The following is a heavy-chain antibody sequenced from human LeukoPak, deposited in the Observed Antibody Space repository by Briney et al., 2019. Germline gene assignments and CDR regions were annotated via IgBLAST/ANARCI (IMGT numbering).Heavy chain of an antibody. V-gene: IGHV1-69*06. CDR2: IIPIFGTA. CDR1: GGTFSSYA. CDR3: ARGGLAAAGSVWFDP. J-gene: IGHJ5*02. Sequence: EASVKVSCKASGGTFSSYAISWVRQAPGQGLEWMGGIIPIFGTANYAQKFQGRVTITADKSTSTAYMELSSLRSEDTAVYYCARGGLAAAGSVWFDPWGQGTLVTVSS. D-gene: IGHD6-13*01.